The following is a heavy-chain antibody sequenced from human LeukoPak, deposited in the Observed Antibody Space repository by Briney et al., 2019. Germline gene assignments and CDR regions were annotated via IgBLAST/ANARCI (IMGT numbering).Heavy chain of an antibody. CDR2: IYYSGNT. Sequence: SETLSLTCPVSGGSISSYYWSWIGQPPGKGLEWIGYIYYSGNTDYNPSLKSRVTISVDTSKNQFSLKLSSVTAADTAVYYCTKQYYYDSSGYFGYWGQGTLVTVSS. D-gene: IGHD3-22*01. CDR3: TKQYYYDSSGYFGY. V-gene: IGHV4-59*01. J-gene: IGHJ4*02. CDR1: GGSISSYY.